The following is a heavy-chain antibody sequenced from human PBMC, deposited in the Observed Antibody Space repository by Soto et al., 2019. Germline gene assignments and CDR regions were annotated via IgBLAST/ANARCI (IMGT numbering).Heavy chain of an antibody. CDR1: GSSVSGVSYY. V-gene: IGHV4-61*01. J-gene: IGHJ6*02. Sequence: SETLSLTCTVSGSSVSGVSYYWSLILQPPGKGLEWIGYIYYSGSTSYNPSLKSRVTISVDTSKNQFSLRLNSVTAADTAVYYCARATLDYYYGMDVWGQGTTVTVSS. CDR3: ARATLDYYYGMDV. CDR2: IYYSGST.